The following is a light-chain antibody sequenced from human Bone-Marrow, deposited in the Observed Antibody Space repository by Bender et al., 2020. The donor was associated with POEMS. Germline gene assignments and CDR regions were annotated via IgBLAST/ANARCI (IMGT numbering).Light chain of an antibody. CDR2: DVD. CDR3: NSYTSSYTLL. V-gene: IGLV2-14*01. CDR1: SSDIGRYNY. Sequence: QSALTQPASVSGSPGQSITISCTGTSSDIGRYNYVSWYQQHPGKAPKLMIFDVDNRPSGVSDRFSGSKSGNTASLTIFGLQAEDEADYYCNSYTSSYTLLFGGGTKLTVL. J-gene: IGLJ2*01.